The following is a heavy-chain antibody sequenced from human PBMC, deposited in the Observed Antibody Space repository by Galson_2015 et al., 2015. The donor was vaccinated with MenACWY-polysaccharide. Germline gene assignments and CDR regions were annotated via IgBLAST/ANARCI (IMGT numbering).Heavy chain of an antibody. CDR1: GFTFSNYA. J-gene: IGHJ4*02. CDR2: IGGSGSNT. D-gene: IGHD2-2*01. V-gene: IGHV3-23*01. Sequence: SLRLSCAASGFTFSNYAMSWVRQAPGKGLEWVSTIGGSGSNTHYADSVKGRFTISRDNSKNTLSLQMNSLRAEDTAVYYRARVRYGTGKYQFDYWGQGTLVAVSS. CDR3: ARVRYGTGKYQFDY.